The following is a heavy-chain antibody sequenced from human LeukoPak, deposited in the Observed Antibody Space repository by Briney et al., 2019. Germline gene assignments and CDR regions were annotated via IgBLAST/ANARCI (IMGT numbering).Heavy chain of an antibody. CDR3: ARSRGYSRFDY. Sequence: SETLSLTCTVSGGFISSGNNYWSWIRQHPGKGLEWIGYIHYSGNTFHNPSLKTRVTLSVDTSKNQFSLRLYSVIAADTAVYYCARSRGYSRFDYWGQGTLVTVSS. D-gene: IGHD5-18*01. CDR2: IHYSGNT. CDR1: GGFISSGNNY. V-gene: IGHV4-31*03. J-gene: IGHJ4*02.